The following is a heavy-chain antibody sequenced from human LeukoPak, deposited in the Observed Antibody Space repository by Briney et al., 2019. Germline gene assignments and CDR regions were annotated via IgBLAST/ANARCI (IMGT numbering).Heavy chain of an antibody. CDR3: AGDDYVWGGYGSFDY. Sequence: SETLSLTCAVYGGSFSGYYWSWIRQPPGKGLEWIGEINHSGSTNYNPSLKSRVTISVDTSKNQFSLKLSSLTAADTALYYFAGDDYVWGGYGSFDYWAKEPWSPSPQ. CDR2: INHSGST. V-gene: IGHV4-34*01. D-gene: IGHD3-16*01. CDR1: GGSFSGYY. J-gene: IGHJ4*01.